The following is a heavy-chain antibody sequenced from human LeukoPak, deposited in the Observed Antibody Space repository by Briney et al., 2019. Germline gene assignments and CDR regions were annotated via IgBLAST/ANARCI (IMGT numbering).Heavy chain of an antibody. CDR2: ISGDGVST. CDR3: AKESGKFDY. J-gene: IGHJ4*02. Sequence: GGSLRLSCVASGLPIADFAMHWVRQAPGKGLEWVSLISGDGVSTFYADSVKGRFSISRDNSKNSLYLEMNSLRTEDAATYYCAKESGKFDYWGQGTLVAVSS. CDR1: GLPIADFA. V-gene: IGHV3-43*02.